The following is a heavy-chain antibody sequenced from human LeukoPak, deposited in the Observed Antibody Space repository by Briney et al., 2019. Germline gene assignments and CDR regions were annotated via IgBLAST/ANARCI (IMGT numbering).Heavy chain of an antibody. CDR3: ARGGSPYYYDGSGYGY. CDR2: INHSGST. CDR1: GESFSGYY. V-gene: IGHV4-34*01. J-gene: IGHJ4*02. D-gene: IGHD3-22*01. Sequence: NPSETLSLTCVGYGESFSGYYWSWILQPPGKGLGWIGEINHSGSTNYNPSLKCRVTISVDTSKNQFSLKLSSVTAADTAVYYCARGGSPYYYDGSGYGYWGQGTLVTVSS.